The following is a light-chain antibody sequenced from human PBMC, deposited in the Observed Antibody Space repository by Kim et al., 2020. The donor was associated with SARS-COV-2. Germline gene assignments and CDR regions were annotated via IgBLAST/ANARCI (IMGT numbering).Light chain of an antibody. CDR2: EVS. CDR3: SSYAGSNNLV. V-gene: IGLV2-8*01. CDR1: SSDLGGYNY. J-gene: IGLJ2*01. Sequence: GRSVTISCTGTSSDLGGYNYVSGYQQHPGKAPELMIYEVSKRPSGVPDRFSGSKSGNTASLTVSGLQAEDEADYYCSSYAGSNNLVFGGGTQLTVL.